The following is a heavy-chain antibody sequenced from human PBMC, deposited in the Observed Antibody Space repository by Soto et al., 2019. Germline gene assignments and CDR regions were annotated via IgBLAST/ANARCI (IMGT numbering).Heavy chain of an antibody. J-gene: IGHJ4*02. D-gene: IGHD3-22*01. CDR1: GFSLRTSGVG. V-gene: IGHV2-5*01. CDR3: AHPFYHNSDMGY. Sequence: QITLKESGPTLVKPTQTLTLTCTFSGFSLRTSGVGVGWIRQPPGKALEWLALIYWNDDKRYSPSLKSSLSITQDTSKNPEVLTITDMDSVDTATYYCAHPFYHNSDMGYWGQATLVTVS. CDR2: IYWNDDK.